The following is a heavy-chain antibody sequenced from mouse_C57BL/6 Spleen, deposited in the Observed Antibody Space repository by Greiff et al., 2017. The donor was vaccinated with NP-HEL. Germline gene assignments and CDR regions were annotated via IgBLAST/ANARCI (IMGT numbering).Heavy chain of an antibody. CDR1: GYAFTNYL. V-gene: IGHV1-54*01. CDR2: INPGSGGT. Sequence: QVQLQQSGAELVRPGTSVKVSCKASGYAFTNYLIEWVKQRPGQGLEWIGVINPGSGGTNYNEKFKGKATLTADKSSSTAYMQLSSLTSEDSAVYFCARNHADGSRAVYAMDYWGQGTSVTVSS. CDR3: ARNHADGSRAVYAMDY. J-gene: IGHJ4*01. D-gene: IGHD1-1*01.